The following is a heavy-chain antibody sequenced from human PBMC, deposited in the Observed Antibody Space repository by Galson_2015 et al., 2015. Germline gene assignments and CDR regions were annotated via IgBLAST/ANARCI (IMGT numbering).Heavy chain of an antibody. J-gene: IGHJ6*02. CDR2: ISYSGSS. CDR1: GGSVNSGRHF. Sequence: ETLSLTCTVSGGSVNSGRHFWSWIRQPPGKGLEWIGYISYSGSSNYNPSLKSRVSMSIDTFDNQFSLRLNSVTAADTAVYYCAGEAVVAAPAYATHYYYGMNVWGQGTTVTVSS. V-gene: IGHV4-61*01. CDR3: AGEAVVAAPAYATHYYYGMNV. D-gene: IGHD1-26*01.